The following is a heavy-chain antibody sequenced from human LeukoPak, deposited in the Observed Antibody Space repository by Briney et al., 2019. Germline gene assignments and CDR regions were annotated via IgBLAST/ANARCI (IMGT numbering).Heavy chain of an antibody. CDR2: TYYRSKWYN. V-gene: IGHV6-1*01. J-gene: IGHJ6*03. Sequence: SQTLSLTCAISGDSVSSNSAAWNWIRQSPSRGLEWLGRTYYRSKWYNDYAVSVKGRVTINPDTSKNQFSLQLNSVTPEDTAVYYCTRGRYCSSTSCYDSYYMDVWGKGTTVTVSS. D-gene: IGHD2-2*01. CDR3: TRGRYCSSTSCYDSYYMDV. CDR1: GDSVSSNSAA.